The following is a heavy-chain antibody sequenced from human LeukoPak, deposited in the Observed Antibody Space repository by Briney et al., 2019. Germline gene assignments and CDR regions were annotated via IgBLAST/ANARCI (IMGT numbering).Heavy chain of an antibody. CDR2: IYPGDSDT. Sequence: GESLKISCKGSGYSFTSYWIGWVRQMPGKGLAWMGIIYPGDSDTRYSPSFQGQVTISADKSISTAYLQWSSLKASDAAVHYCARRRWFGDSVYPDHYMDVLGKGTTDTVS. V-gene: IGHV5-51*01. CDR1: GYSFTSYW. J-gene: IGHJ6*03. CDR3: ARRRWFGDSVYPDHYMDV. D-gene: IGHD3-10*01.